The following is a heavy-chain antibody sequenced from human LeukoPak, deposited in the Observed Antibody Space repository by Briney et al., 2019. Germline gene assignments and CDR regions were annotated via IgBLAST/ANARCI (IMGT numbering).Heavy chain of an antibody. D-gene: IGHD3-3*01. CDR2: IIPIFCTA. CDR1: GGTFSSYA. Sequence: SVKVSCKASGGTFSSYAISWVRQAPGQGLAWMGGIIPIFCTANYPQKFQGRVTITTDESTSTAYMELSSVRSEDTAVYYCARDTVRGFWSDYYMDVWGKGTTVTVSS. CDR3: ARDTVRGFWSDYYMDV. J-gene: IGHJ6*03. V-gene: IGHV1-69*05.